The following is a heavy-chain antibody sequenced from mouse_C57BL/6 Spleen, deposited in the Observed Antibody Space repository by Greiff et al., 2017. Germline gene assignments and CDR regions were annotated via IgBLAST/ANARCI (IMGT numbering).Heavy chain of an antibody. CDR3: AREDYDGLLFDY. J-gene: IGHJ2*01. CDR2: INPSSGYT. CDR1: SYTFTSSW. Sequence: QVHVKQSGAELAKPGASVKLSCKASSYTFTSSWMHWLKQRPGQGLEWIGYINPSSGYTKYNQKFQDKATLTADKSSSTAYMQLSSLTYEDSAVYYCAREDYDGLLFDYWGQGNTHTVS. V-gene: IGHV1-7*01. D-gene: IGHD2-4*01.